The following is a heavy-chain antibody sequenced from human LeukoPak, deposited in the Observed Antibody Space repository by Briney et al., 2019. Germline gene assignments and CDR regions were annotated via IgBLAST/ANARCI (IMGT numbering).Heavy chain of an antibody. V-gene: IGHV1-69*13. Sequence: ASVKVSCKASGGTFSSYAISWVRQAPGQGLKWMGGIIPIFGTANYAQKFQGRVTITADESTSTAYMELSSLRSEDTAVYYCARGSRRVVGAKGGRDRDAFDIWGQGTMVTVSS. CDR2: IIPIFGTA. CDR3: ARGSRRVVGAKGGRDRDAFDI. CDR1: GGTFSSYA. D-gene: IGHD1-26*01. J-gene: IGHJ3*02.